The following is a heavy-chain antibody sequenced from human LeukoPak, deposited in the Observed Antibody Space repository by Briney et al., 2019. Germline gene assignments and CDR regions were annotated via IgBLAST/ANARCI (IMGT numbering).Heavy chain of an antibody. CDR2: MYSTGST. CDR3: ARASSGWSIGSFDY. Sequence: SETLSLTCTVSGGSISNFYWSWIRQSPGQGLEWIGYMYSTGSTNYNPSLKSRVTMSVDTSKNQFSLKVNSVTAADTAVYYCARASSGWSIGSFDYWGQGTLVTVSS. J-gene: IGHJ4*02. D-gene: IGHD6-19*01. CDR1: GGSISNFY. V-gene: IGHV4-59*01.